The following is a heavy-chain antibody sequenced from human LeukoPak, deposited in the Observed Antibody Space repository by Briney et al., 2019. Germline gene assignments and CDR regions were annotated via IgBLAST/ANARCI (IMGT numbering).Heavy chain of an antibody. CDR3: ARGRNNNYYYMDV. CDR2: MNPKSGNT. V-gene: IGHV1-8*01. Sequence: ASVKVSCTASGYTFTNYGIHWVRQATGQGLEWMGWMNPKSGNTAYGRKFQGRVTMTRNTSISTAYMELSSLRSEDTAAYFCARGRNNNYYYMDVWGKGTTVTV. CDR1: GYTFTNYG. J-gene: IGHJ6*03. D-gene: IGHD1/OR15-1a*01.